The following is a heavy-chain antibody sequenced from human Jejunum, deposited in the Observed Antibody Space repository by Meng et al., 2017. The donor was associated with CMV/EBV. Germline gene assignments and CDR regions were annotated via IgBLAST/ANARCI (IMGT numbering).Heavy chain of an antibody. J-gene: IGHJ4*02. Sequence: GFTFSSYGMHWVRQAPGKGLEWVAFIRYDGSNKYYADSVKGRFTISRDNSKNTLYLQMNSLRAEDTAVYYCAKTDYDFWSGYPDYWGQGTLVTVSS. CDR1: GFTFSSYG. CDR3: AKTDYDFWSGYPDY. V-gene: IGHV3-30*02. D-gene: IGHD3-3*01. CDR2: IRYDGSNK.